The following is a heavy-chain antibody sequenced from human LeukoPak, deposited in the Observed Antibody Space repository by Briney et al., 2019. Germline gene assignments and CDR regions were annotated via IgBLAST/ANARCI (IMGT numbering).Heavy chain of an antibody. CDR3: ARAPYDNTGTWLDP. J-gene: IGHJ5*02. D-gene: IGHD3-22*01. CDR1: GGSISSYY. CDR2: IYYSGST. Sequence: PSETLSLTCTVSGGSISSYYWSWIRQSPGKGTEWIGYIYYSGSTNYNPSLKSRVTISVDTSKNQFSLKLSSVTAADTAVYYCARAPYDNTGTWLDPWGQGTLVTVSS. V-gene: IGHV4-59*01.